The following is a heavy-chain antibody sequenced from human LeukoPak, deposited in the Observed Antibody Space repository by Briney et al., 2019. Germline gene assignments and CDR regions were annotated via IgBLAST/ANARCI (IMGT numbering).Heavy chain of an antibody. J-gene: IGHJ4*02. V-gene: IGHV3-30*14. D-gene: IGHD2-2*02. Sequence: GRSPRLSCAASGFTFSSYAMHWVRQAPGKGLEWVAVISYDGSNKYYADSVKGRFTISRDNSKNTLYLQMGSLRAEDMAVYYCATGRGDCSSTSCYTYFDYWGQGTLVTVSS. CDR1: GFTFSSYA. CDR2: ISYDGSNK. CDR3: ATGRGDCSSTSCYTYFDY.